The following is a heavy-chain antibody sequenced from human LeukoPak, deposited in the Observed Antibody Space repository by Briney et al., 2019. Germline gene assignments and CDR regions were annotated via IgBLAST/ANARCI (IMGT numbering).Heavy chain of an antibody. CDR2: ISYDGRTK. V-gene: IGHV3-30*04. J-gene: IGHJ4*02. CDR1: GFTFSSFA. D-gene: IGHD3-22*01. CDR3: ARDRGASMIVVVTQEIDY. Sequence: PGGSLRLSCAASGFTFSSFAMHWVRQSPGKGLEWVAVISYDGRTKYYADSVKGRFTISRDNSKNTLYLQMNSLRAEDTAVYYCARDRGASMIVVVTQEIDYWGQGTLVTVSS.